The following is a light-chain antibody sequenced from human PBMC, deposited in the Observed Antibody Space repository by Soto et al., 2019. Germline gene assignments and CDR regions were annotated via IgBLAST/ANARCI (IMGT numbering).Light chain of an antibody. CDR1: QDITNY. J-gene: IGKJ3*01. CDR3: QQYDGLPPFT. CDR2: DAS. Sequence: DIQMTQSPSSLSASVGDRVTITCQASQDITNYLNWYQHKPGKAPKLLIYDASNLETGVPSRFRGSGSGTHFTFTISSLQPEDIATYYCQQYDGLPPFTFGRGTKVDIK. V-gene: IGKV1-33*01.